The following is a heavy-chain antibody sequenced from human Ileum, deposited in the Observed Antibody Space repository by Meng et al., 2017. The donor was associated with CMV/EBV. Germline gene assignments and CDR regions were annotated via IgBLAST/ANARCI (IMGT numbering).Heavy chain of an antibody. CDR3: ARDPGVDF. CDR1: GFTFNNFP. D-gene: IGHD3-3*01. J-gene: IGHJ4*02. V-gene: IGHV3-30*04. Sequence: SLRLSCVASGFTFNNFPIHWVRQAPGKGLEWVAVISYDATNQHYAESVKGRFTISRDNSKSTLYLQMNSLRAEDTAVYYCARDPGVDFWGQGTLVTVSS. CDR2: ISYDATNQ.